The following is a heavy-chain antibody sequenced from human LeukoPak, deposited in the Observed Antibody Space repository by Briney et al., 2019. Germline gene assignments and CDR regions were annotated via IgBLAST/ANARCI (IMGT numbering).Heavy chain of an antibody. CDR3: AGLRTFPVQAFDY. J-gene: IGHJ4*02. D-gene: IGHD4-17*01. CDR1: GGSISSSSYY. V-gene: IGHV4-39*01. CDR2: IYYSGST. Sequence: SETLSLTCTVSGGSISSSSYYWGWIRQPPGKGLEWIGSIYYSGSTYYNPSLKSRVTISVDTSKNQFSLKLSSVTAADTAVYYCAGLRTFPVQAFDYWGQGTLVTVSS.